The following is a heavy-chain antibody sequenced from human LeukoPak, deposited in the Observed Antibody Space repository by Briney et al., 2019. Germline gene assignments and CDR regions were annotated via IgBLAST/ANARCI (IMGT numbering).Heavy chain of an antibody. Sequence: SETLSLTCTVSGGSISSYYWSWIRQPPGKGLEWIGYIYYSGSTNYNPSLKSRVTISVDTSKNQFSLKLSSVTAAGTAVYYCARGPTYYYDSSGYYYPLDYWGQGTLVTVSS. D-gene: IGHD3-22*01. CDR2: IYYSGST. CDR1: GGSISSYY. CDR3: ARGPTYYYDSSGYYYPLDY. V-gene: IGHV4-59*01. J-gene: IGHJ4*02.